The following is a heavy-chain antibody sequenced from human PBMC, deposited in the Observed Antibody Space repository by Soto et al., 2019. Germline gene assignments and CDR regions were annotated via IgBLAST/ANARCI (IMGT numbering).Heavy chain of an antibody. J-gene: IGHJ4*02. CDR3: ARGAIGSSSSPLLY. CDR2: ISYDGSNK. Sequence: SLRLSCAASGFTFSSYAMHWVRQAPGKGLEWVAVISYDGSNKYYADSVKGRFTISRDNSKNTLYLQMNSLRAEDTAVYYCARGAIGSSSSPLLYWGQGTLVTVSS. CDR1: GFTFSSYA. V-gene: IGHV3-30-3*01. D-gene: IGHD6-6*01.